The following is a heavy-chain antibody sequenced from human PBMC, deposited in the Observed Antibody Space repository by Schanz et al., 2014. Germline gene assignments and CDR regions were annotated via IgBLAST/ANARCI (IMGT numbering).Heavy chain of an antibody. D-gene: IGHD6-13*01. Sequence: EVQLLDSGGGLVQPGGSLRLSCAASGFTFSTYAMSWVRQAPGKGLEWVSAISGSGGSTYYADSVKGRFTISRDNSKNTLYLQMNSLRTEDTAVYYCAREQIMAAAGLVDYWGHGTLVTVSS. CDR2: ISGSGGST. V-gene: IGHV3-23*01. J-gene: IGHJ4*01. CDR1: GFTFSTYA. CDR3: AREQIMAAAGLVDY.